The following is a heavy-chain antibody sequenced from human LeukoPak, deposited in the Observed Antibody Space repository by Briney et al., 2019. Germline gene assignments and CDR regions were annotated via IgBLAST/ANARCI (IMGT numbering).Heavy chain of an antibody. CDR3: AKGAAGGSGSYYQKNWFDP. J-gene: IGHJ5*02. Sequence: SVKVSCKASGGTFSSYAISWVRQAPGQGLEWMGRIIPIFGIANYAQKFQGRVTITADKSTSTAYMELSSLRSEDTAVYYCAKGAAGGSGSYYQKNWFDPWGQGTLVTVSS. V-gene: IGHV1-69*04. CDR2: IIPIFGIA. CDR1: GGTFSSYA. D-gene: IGHD3-10*01.